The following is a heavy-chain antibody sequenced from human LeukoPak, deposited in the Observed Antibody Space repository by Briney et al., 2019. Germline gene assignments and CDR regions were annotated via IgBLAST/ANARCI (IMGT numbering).Heavy chain of an antibody. CDR2: ISYDGSNK. CDR3: ARVEPTYYYDSSGYFLFDY. Sequence: GGSLRLSCAASGFTFSSYGMHWVRQAPGKGLEWVAVISYDGSNKYCADSVKGRFTISRDNAKNSLYLQMNSLRAEDTAVYYCARVEPTYYYDSSGYFLFDYWGQGTLVTVSS. D-gene: IGHD3-22*01. CDR1: GFTFSSYG. V-gene: IGHV3-30*03. J-gene: IGHJ4*02.